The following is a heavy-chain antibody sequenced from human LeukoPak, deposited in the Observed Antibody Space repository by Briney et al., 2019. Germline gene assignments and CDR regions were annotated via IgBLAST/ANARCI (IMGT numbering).Heavy chain of an antibody. Sequence: ASVKVSCKASGGTFSSYAISWVRQAPGQGLERMGWISAYNGNTNYAQKLQGRVTMTTDTSTSTAYMELRSLRSDDTAVYYCARGWYYDSSGYPPFDYWGQGTLVTVSS. J-gene: IGHJ4*02. V-gene: IGHV1-18*01. D-gene: IGHD3-22*01. CDR2: ISAYNGNT. CDR3: ARGWYYDSSGYPPFDY. CDR1: GGTFSSYA.